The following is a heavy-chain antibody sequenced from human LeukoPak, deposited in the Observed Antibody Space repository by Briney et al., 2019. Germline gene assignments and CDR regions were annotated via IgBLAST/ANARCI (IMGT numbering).Heavy chain of an antibody. CDR2: IYYSGST. J-gene: IGHJ4*02. Sequence: PSETLSLTCTVSGGSISSYYWSWLRQPPGKGLEWIGYIYYSGSTNYNPPLTSRGTISVDASNNQFSLKLSSVTAADTAGYYCATGRYCSGGSCYWRFDYWGQGTLVTVSS. CDR1: GGSISSYY. V-gene: IGHV4-59*01. D-gene: IGHD2-15*01. CDR3: ATGRYCSGGSCYWRFDY.